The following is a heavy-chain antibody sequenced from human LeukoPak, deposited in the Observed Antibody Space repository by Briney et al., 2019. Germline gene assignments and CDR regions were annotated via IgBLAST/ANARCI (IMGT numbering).Heavy chain of an antibody. J-gene: IGHJ6*02. CDR1: GGSISSGSYY. D-gene: IGHD3-16*02. Sequence: PSETLSLTCTVSGGSISSGSYYWGWIRQPPGKGLEWIGSIYYSGSTYYNPSLKSRVTISVDTSKNQFSLKLSSVTAADTAVYYCARDRVGGRYHYGMDVWGQGTTVTVSS. V-gene: IGHV4-39*07. CDR3: ARDRVGGRYHYGMDV. CDR2: IYYSGST.